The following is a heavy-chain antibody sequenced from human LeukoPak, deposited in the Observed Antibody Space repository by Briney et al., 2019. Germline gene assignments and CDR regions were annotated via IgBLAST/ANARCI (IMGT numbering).Heavy chain of an antibody. CDR3: ASLYSSRLMNYFDY. Sequence: GGSLRLSCAASGFTFSSYWMSWVRQAPGKGLEWVANIKQDGSEKYYVDSVKGRFTISRDNAKNSLYLQMNSLRAEDTAVYYCASLYSSRLMNYFDYWGQGTLVTVSS. J-gene: IGHJ4*02. V-gene: IGHV3-7*01. CDR2: IKQDGSEK. CDR1: GFTFSSYW. D-gene: IGHD6-13*01.